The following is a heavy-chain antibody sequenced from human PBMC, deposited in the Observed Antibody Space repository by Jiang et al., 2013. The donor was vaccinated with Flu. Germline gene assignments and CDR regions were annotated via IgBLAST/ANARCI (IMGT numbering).Heavy chain of an antibody. J-gene: IGHJ3*02. CDR3: ARDKDEEVYDILTGPVRVGTFDI. CDR1: GYSFTNTW. CDR2: IDPSDSYT. V-gene: IGHV5-10-1*03. D-gene: IGHD3-9*01. Sequence: VQLVESRAEVKKPGESLTISCKGSGYSFTNTWITWVRQMPGKGLEWMGRIDPSDSYTTYNPSFQGRVTISVDKSISTAYLQWRSLRASDTAMYYCARDKDEEVYDILTGPVRVGTFDIWGQGTMVTVSS.